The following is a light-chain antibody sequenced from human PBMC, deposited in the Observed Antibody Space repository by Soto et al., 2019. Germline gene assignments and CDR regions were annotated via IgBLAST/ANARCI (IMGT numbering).Light chain of an antibody. CDR1: SSDVGSHDL. CDR2: DVS. J-gene: IGLJ1*01. CDR3: TSLTSTNTYV. Sequence: QSVLTQPASVSGSPGQSIAISCTGTSSDVGSHDLVSWYQQQSGKVPKLIIYDVSSRPSGVSNRFSGSKSGNTASLTISGLQAEDEADYYCTSLTSTNTYVFGTGTKVTVL. V-gene: IGLV2-14*02.